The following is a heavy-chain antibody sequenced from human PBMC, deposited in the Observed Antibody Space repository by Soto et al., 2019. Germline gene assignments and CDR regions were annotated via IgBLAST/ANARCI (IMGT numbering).Heavy chain of an antibody. Sequence: QVQLHESGTGLVRPSQTLSLTCNVSGGSISTADYYWIWIRQPPGKVLEWIGYIHYRGSSYYNPSLELRVAISMDTSKHQFSLNLTSVTAADKAVYFCVSHYDSGGDIGYWGHGTLVTVSS. CDR1: GGSISTADYY. V-gene: IGHV4-30-4*01. J-gene: IGHJ4*01. CDR2: IHYRGSS. CDR3: VSHYDSGGDIGY. D-gene: IGHD3-22*01.